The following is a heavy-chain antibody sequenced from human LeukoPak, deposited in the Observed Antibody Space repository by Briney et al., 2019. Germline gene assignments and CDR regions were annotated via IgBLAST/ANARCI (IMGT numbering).Heavy chain of an antibody. D-gene: IGHD1-26*01. J-gene: IGHJ3*02. CDR2: IYSGGST. CDR1: GFTVSSNY. CDR3: ASRLGTGWELRPRDAFDI. Sequence: GGSLRLSCAASGFTVSSNYMSWVRQAPGKGLEWVSVIYSGGSTYYADSVKGRFTISRDNSKNTLYPQMNSLRAEDTAVYYCASRLGTGWELRPRDAFDIWGQGTMVTVSS. V-gene: IGHV3-66*01.